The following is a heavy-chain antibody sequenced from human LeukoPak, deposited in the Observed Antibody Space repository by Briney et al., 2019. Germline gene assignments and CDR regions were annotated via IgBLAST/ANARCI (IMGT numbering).Heavy chain of an antibody. V-gene: IGHV3-7*01. CDR3: ARRHSGYGYFDD. D-gene: IGHD5-12*01. J-gene: IGHJ4*02. CDR2: IKQDGSEK. Sequence: XVXQXXXXGXEWVANIKQDGSEKYYVDSVKGRFTISRDNAKNSLYLQMNSLRAGDTAVYYCARRHSGYGYFDDWGRGTLVTVSS.